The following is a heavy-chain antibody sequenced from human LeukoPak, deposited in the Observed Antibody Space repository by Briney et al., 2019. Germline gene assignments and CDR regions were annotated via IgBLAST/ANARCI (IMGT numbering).Heavy chain of an antibody. CDR3: ARDAAYSSSWYYFDY. D-gene: IGHD6-13*01. CDR1: GFTFSSYS. CDR2: ISSSSSYI. Sequence: GGSLRLSCAASGFTFSSYSMNWVRPAPGPGLDWVSSISSSSSYIYYADSVKGRFTISRDNAKNSLYLQLNSLRAEDTAVYYCARDAAYSSSWYYFDYWGQGTLVTVCS. V-gene: IGHV3-21*01. J-gene: IGHJ4*02.